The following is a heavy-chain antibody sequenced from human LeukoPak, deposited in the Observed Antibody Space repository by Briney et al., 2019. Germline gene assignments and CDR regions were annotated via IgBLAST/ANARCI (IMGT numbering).Heavy chain of an antibody. V-gene: IGHV4-34*01. CDR1: GGSFSGYY. CDR3: ARDRFVAKYNYGSGSSTYYYGMDV. Sequence: KPSETLSLTCAVYGGSFSGYYWSWIRHPPGKGLEWIGEINHSGSTNYNPSLKSRVTISVDTSKNRFSLKLSSVTAADTAVYYCARDRFVAKYNYGSGSSTYYYGMDVWGQGTTVTVPS. CDR2: INHSGST. J-gene: IGHJ6*02. D-gene: IGHD3-10*01.